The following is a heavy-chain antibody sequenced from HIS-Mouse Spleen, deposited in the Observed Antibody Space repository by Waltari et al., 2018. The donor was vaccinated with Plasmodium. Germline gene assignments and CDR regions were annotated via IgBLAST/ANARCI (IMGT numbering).Heavy chain of an antibody. Sequence: VQLVQSGAEATRPGASVKVSCTDSGYTFSSYGLSWVRPPTGQGTEGRGWVRQAPGQGLEWMGWISGYNGNTNYAQKVQGRVTMTTDTSTSTAYRELRSLRSDDTAVYDCARLLPWVHGHFDYWGQGTLVTVSS. J-gene: IGHJ4*02. CDR2: ISGYNGNT. CDR3: ARLLPWVHGHFDY. CDR1: GYTFSSYG. V-gene: IGHV1-18*01. D-gene: IGHD1-26*01.